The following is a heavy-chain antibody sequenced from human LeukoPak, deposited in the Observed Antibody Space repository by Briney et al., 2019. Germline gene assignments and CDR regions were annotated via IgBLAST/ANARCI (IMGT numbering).Heavy chain of an antibody. Sequence: GASVKVSCKASGYTFTGYYMHWVRQAPGQGLEWIGLINPNRGGTKYAQKFQGRVTMTRDTSISTAYMELSRLRSDDTAVYYCARVFGYCSSTSCYGLGYWGQGTLVTVSS. CDR1: GYTFTGYY. D-gene: IGHD2-2*03. CDR2: INPNRGGT. V-gene: IGHV1-2*02. CDR3: ARVFGYCSSTSCYGLGY. J-gene: IGHJ4*02.